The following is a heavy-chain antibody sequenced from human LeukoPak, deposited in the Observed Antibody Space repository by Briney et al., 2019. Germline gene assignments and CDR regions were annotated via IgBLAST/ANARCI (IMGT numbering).Heavy chain of an antibody. CDR1: GFSFSTYS. Sequence: GGSLRLSCAASGFSFSTYSMNWVRQAPGKGLEWVSYISSSSSAIYYTDSVKGRFTISRDDAKNSVYLQMNSLRTEDTAVYYCGTGDPRFDYWRQGILVTVSS. V-gene: IGHV3-48*01. CDR2: ISSSSSAI. J-gene: IGHJ4*02. D-gene: IGHD7-27*01. CDR3: GTGDPRFDY.